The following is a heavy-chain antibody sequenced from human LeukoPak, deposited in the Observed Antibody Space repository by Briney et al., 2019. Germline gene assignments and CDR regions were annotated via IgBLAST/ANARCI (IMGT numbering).Heavy chain of an antibody. CDR1: GFTFSSYG. J-gene: IGHJ3*01. CDR2: ISKNGDTT. CDR3: ATRQFCSGGTCYGLSF. V-gene: IGHV3-23*01. Sequence: GGSLRLSCAASGFTFSSYGIHWVRQAPGKGLEWVSVISKNGDTTYYADSVKGRFTISRDSSKNTLNLQMNSLRAEDTALYFCATRQFCSGGTCYGLSFWGQGTMVTISS. D-gene: IGHD2-15*01.